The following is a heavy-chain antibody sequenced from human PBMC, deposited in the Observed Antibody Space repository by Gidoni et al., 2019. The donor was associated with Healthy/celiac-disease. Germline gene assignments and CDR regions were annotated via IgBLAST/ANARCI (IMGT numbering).Heavy chain of an antibody. CDR1: GETFTGYY. J-gene: IGHJ2*01. CDR3: ARVVGANPNWYFDL. V-gene: IGHV1-2*04. Sequence: QVQLVQSGAEVKKPGASVKGSSKAAGETFTGYYMHLVRQAPGQGLEWMGWINPTSGGTTYAQKFQGWVTMTRDTSISTAYMELSRLRSDDTAVYYCARVVGANPNWYFDLWGRGTLVTVSS. CDR2: INPTSGGT. D-gene: IGHD1-26*01.